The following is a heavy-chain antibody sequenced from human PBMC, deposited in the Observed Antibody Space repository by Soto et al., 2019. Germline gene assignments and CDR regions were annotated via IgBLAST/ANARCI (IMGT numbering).Heavy chain of an antibody. CDR2: IIPILGIA. J-gene: IGHJ6*03. Sequence: QVQLVQSGAEVKKPGSSVKVSCKASGGTFSSYTISWVRQAPGQGLEWMGRIIPILGIANYAQKFQGSVTITADKSTSTAYMELSSLRSEDTAVYYCARTTTVTDYYYYYMDVWGKGTTVTVSS. CDR1: GGTFSSYT. V-gene: IGHV1-69*02. D-gene: IGHD4-17*01. CDR3: ARTTTVTDYYYYYMDV.